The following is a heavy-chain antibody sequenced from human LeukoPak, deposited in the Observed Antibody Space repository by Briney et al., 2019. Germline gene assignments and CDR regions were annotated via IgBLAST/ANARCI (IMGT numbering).Heavy chain of an antibody. CDR3: ARDGYSSGRD. D-gene: IGHD6-19*01. V-gene: IGHV1-69*04. CDR1: GGTFSSYA. Sequence: SVKVSCKASGGTFSSYAISWVRQAPGQGLEWMGRFIPILGIANYAQKFQGRVTITADKSTSTAYMELSSLRSEDTAVYYCARDGYSSGRDWGQGTLVTVSS. J-gene: IGHJ4*02. CDR2: FIPILGIA.